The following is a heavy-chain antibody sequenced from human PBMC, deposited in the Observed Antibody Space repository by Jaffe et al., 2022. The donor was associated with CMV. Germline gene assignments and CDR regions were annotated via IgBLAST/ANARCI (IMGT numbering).Heavy chain of an antibody. D-gene: IGHD3-3*01. V-gene: IGHV4-34*01. J-gene: IGHJ6*03. CDR2: INHSGST. CDR1: GGSFSDYY. CDR3: ARGTQGRDRVFEGHVVIYYYYYMDV. Sequence: QVQLQQWGAGLLKPSETLSLTCAVDGGSFSDYYWTWIRQSPGKGLEWIGDINHSGSTNYNPSLNSRVSISVDTSKNHFSLSLSSVTAADTAVYFCARGTQGRDRVFEGHVVIYYYYYMDVWGKGTTVTVSS.